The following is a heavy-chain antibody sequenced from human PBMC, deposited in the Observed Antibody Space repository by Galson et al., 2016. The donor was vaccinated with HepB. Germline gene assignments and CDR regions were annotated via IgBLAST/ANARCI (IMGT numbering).Heavy chain of an antibody. Sequence: SLRLSCAASGFTLIGSDVHWVRQASGKGLEWVGRIRSNANNYATAYAASARGKFTISRDEFKKTSFLQMNSLKTEDTAVYYCTRLSRLGMGYDSWGQGTRVTVSS. D-gene: IGHD7-27*01. CDR2: IRSNANNYAT. J-gene: IGHJ4*02. CDR3: TRLSRLGMGYDS. V-gene: IGHV3-73*01. CDR1: GFTLIGSD.